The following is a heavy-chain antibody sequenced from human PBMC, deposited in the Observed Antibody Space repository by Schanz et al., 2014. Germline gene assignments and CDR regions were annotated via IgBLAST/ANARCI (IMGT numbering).Heavy chain of an antibody. D-gene: IGHD6-19*01. V-gene: IGHV3-30-3*01. Sequence: QVQLVESGGGLVKPGGSLRLSCAAYGFTLSSYAMHWVRQAPGKGLEWVAVISYDGSNKYYADSVKGRFTISRDNSKNTLYLQMNSLRAEDTAVYYCAKLSSSGRLAGYFDYWGQGALVTVSS. CDR2: ISYDGSNK. CDR1: GFTLSSYA. CDR3: AKLSSSGRLAGYFDY. J-gene: IGHJ4*02.